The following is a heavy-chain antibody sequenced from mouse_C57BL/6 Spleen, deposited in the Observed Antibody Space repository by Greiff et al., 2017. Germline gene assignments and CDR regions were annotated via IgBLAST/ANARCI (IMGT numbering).Heavy chain of an antibody. V-gene: IGHV7-3*01. CDR3: ARWDIYDGHWGFAY. CDR1: GFTFTDYY. CDR2: IRNKANGYTT. D-gene: IGHD2-3*01. J-gene: IGHJ3*01. Sequence: EVQRVESGGGLVQPGGSLSLSCAASGFTFTDYYMSWVRQPPGKALEWLGFIRNKANGYTTEYSASVKGRFTISRDNSQSILYLQMNALRAEDSATYYCARWDIYDGHWGFAYWGQGTLVTVSA.